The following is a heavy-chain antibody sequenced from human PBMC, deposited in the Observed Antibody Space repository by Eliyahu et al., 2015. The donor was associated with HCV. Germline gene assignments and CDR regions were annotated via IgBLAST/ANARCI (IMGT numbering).Heavy chain of an antibody. CDR3: TGDFWGSFNY. Sequence: EVQLVESGGGLVQPGGSLRLSCAASGFTFSSHWMDWVRQAPGKGXVWVSRINGDGRSTTYADSVKGRFTISRDNAKNTLYLQMNSLRVEDTAIYYCTGDFWGSFNYWGQGTLVTVSS. D-gene: IGHD3-16*01. V-gene: IGHV3-74*03. CDR2: INGDGRST. J-gene: IGHJ4*02. CDR1: GFTFSSHW.